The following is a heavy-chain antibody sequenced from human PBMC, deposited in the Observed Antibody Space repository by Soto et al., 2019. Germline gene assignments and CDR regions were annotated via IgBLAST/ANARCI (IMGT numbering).Heavy chain of an antibody. J-gene: IGHJ4*02. CDR2: INHSGST. Sequence: ETLSLTCAVYGGSFSGYYWSWIRQPPGKGLEWIGEINHSGSTNYNPSLKSRVTISVDTSKNQFSLKLSSVTAADTAMYYCARYDSSGDFDYWGQGTLVTVSS. CDR3: ARYDSSGDFDY. CDR1: GGSFSGYY. D-gene: IGHD3-22*01. V-gene: IGHV4-34*01.